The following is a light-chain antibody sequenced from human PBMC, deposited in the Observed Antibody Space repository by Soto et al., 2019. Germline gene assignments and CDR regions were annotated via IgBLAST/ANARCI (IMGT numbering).Light chain of an antibody. Sequence: EIVLTQSPGTLSLSPGERATLSCRASQRVSSSYLAWYQQKPGQAPRLLIYGASSRATGIPDRFSGSGSGTDFTLTISRLEPEDFAVHYCQQYGSSPPGWTFGQGTKVEIK. CDR1: QRVSSSY. J-gene: IGKJ1*01. CDR2: GAS. V-gene: IGKV3-20*01. CDR3: QQYGSSPPGWT.